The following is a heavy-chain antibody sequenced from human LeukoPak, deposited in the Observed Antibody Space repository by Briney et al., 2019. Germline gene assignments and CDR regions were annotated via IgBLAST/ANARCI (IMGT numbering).Heavy chain of an antibody. V-gene: IGHV1-46*01. D-gene: IGHD3-22*01. CDR3: ARTRHYYDSSGYSGYMGY. CDR1: GYTFTSYY. Sequence: ASVKVSCKASGYTFTSYYMHWVRQAPGQGLEWMGIINPSGGSTSYAQKFQGRVTMTRDTSTSTVYMELSSLRSEDTAVYYCARTRHYYDSSGYSGYMGYWGQGTLVTVSS. CDR2: INPSGGST. J-gene: IGHJ4*02.